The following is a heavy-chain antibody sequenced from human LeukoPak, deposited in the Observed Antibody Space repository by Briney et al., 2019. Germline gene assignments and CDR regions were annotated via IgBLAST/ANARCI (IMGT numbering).Heavy chain of an antibody. CDR3: ARGGHSSSWYLYYYYGMDV. CDR1: GGSFSGYY. CDR2: INHSGST. D-gene: IGHD6-13*01. J-gene: IGHJ6*02. V-gene: IGHV4-34*01. Sequence: PSETLSLTCAAYGGSFSGYYWSWIRQPPGKGLEWIGEINHSGSTNYNPSLKSRVTISVDTSKNQFSLKLSSVAAADTAVYYCARGGHSSSWYLYYYYGMDVWGQGTTVTVSS.